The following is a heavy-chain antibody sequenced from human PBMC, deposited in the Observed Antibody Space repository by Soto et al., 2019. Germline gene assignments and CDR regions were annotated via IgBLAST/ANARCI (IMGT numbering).Heavy chain of an antibody. V-gene: IGHV4-4*02. CDR2: IYYSGST. D-gene: IGHD6-19*01. CDR1: GGSISSSNW. Sequence: QVQLQESGPGLVKPSGTLSLTCSVSGGSISSSNWWSWVRQPPGKGLEWIGEIYYSGSTNYNPSLTSRVTISVDNSKNQFSLKLSSVTAADTAVYYCARIPVAGPFDSWGQGTLVTVSS. CDR3: ARIPVAGPFDS. J-gene: IGHJ4*02.